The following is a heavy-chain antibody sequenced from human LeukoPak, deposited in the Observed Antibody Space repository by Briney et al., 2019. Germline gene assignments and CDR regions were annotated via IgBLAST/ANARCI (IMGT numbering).Heavy chain of an antibody. Sequence: SETPSLTCTVSGGSISSGDYYWSWIRQPPGKGLEWIGYIYYSGSTYYNPSLKSRVTISVDTSKNQFSLKLSSVTAADTAVYYCARDGAYCGGDCYLLYDAFDIWGQGTMVTVSS. CDR1: GGSISSGDYY. J-gene: IGHJ3*02. CDR3: ARDGAYCGGDCYLLYDAFDI. CDR2: IYYSGST. V-gene: IGHV4-30-4*01. D-gene: IGHD2-21*02.